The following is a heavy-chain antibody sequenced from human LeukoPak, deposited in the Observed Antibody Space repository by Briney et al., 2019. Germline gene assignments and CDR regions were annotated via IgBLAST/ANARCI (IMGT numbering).Heavy chain of an antibody. V-gene: IGHV3-33*01. J-gene: IGHJ4*02. Sequence: GGSLRLSCAASGFAFRSYGMHWVRQAPGKGLEWVAIIWYDGSNKYYADSVKGRITISRDNSKNTLYLQMNSLRAEDTAVYYCATVRGCGGDCYYIDYWGQGTPVTVSS. CDR1: GFAFRSYG. CDR3: ATVRGCGGDCYYIDY. D-gene: IGHD2-21*02. CDR2: IWYDGSNK.